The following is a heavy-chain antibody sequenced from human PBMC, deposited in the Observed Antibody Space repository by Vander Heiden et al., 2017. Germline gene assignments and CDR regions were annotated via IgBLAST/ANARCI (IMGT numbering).Heavy chain of an antibody. CDR3: AKDLRYYDSSGYFD. V-gene: IGHV3-9*01. CDR2: IGWNSGSI. J-gene: IGHJ4*02. CDR1: GFPFVDYA. Sequence: EVQLVESGGGWVQPGRSLRLSCDASGFPFVDYAMHWVRQAPGKGLGWVTGIGWNSGSIGYADSVKGRFTISRDNAKNSLYLQMNSLRAEDTALYYCAKDLRYYDSSGYFDWGQGTLVTVSS. D-gene: IGHD3-22*01.